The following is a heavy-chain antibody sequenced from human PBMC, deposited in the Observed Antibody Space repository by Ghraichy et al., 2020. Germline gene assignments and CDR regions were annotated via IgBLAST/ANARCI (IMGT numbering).Heavy chain of an antibody. V-gene: IGHV3-21*01. J-gene: IGHJ3*02. CDR1: GFTFSNYS. CDR2: ISSSSSYI. D-gene: IGHD6-6*01. Sequence: GGSLRLSCTASGFTFSNYSMNWVRQAPGKGLEWVSSISSSSSYIYYEDSVKGRFTISRDNAKNSLSLQMNSLRAEDTAVYYCARGEQLVYDAFDMWGQETMVTVSS. CDR3: ARGEQLVYDAFDM.